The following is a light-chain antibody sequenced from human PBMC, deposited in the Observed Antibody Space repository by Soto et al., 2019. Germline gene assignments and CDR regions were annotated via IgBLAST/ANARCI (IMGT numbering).Light chain of an antibody. J-gene: IGKJ1*01. Sequence: XSLSPGERATLSCRASQTIRSNYLAWYRQTPGQAPRLLIYGASNRATGIPDRFSGSGSGADFPLIISRLEPEDFALYYCQQYGSSPWTFGQGTKVEIK. CDR1: QTIRSNY. CDR3: QQYGSSPWT. V-gene: IGKV3-20*01. CDR2: GAS.